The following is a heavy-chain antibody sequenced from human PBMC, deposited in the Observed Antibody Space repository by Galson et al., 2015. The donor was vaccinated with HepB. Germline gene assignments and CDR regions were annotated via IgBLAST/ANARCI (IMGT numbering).Heavy chain of an antibody. D-gene: IGHD3-10*01. CDR1: GFTFSSYE. Sequence: SLRLSCAASGFTFSSYEMNWVRQAPGKGLEWVSYISSSGSTIYYADSVKGRFTISRDNAKNSLYLQMNSLRAEDTAVYYCARDRGGGLGRHAFDIWGQGTMVTVSS. J-gene: IGHJ3*02. CDR3: ARDRGGGLGRHAFDI. CDR2: ISSSGSTI. V-gene: IGHV3-48*03.